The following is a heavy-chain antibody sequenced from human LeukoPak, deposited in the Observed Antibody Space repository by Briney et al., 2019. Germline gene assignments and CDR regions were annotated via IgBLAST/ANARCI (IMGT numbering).Heavy chain of an antibody. CDR3: ARGTPPPGDAFDI. D-gene: IGHD2-15*01. V-gene: IGHV3-7*01. J-gene: IGHJ3*02. CDR2: IKQDGSEK. Sequence: GGSLRLSCAASGFTFSSYWMSWVRQAPGKGLEWVANIKQDGSEKYYVDSVKGRFTISRDNAKNSLYLQMNSLRAEDTAVYYCARGTPPPGDAFDIWGQGTMVTVSS. CDR1: GFTFSSYW.